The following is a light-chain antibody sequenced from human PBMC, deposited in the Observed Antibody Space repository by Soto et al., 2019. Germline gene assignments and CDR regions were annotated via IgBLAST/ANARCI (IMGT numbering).Light chain of an antibody. J-gene: IGKJ1*01. Sequence: IRMWQRPSTLSASVGDSVAISCRASQSISRFVYWYPQKPGKAPKLLIYDASSLQTGVPSRFSGSGSGTDFTLTISRLHPEDFATYYCQQSYRTPRTFGQGTKVDIK. CDR1: QSISRF. CDR3: QQSYRTPRT. CDR2: DAS. V-gene: IGKV1-39*01.